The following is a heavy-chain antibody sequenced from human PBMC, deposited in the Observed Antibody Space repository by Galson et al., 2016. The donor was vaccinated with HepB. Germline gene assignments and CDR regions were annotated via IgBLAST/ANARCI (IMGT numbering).Heavy chain of an antibody. J-gene: IGHJ4*02. CDR3: ARDRGQYNDYDSLFDY. V-gene: IGHV3-21*01. Sequence: SLRLSCAGSGFTFSSYNMNWVRQAPGRGLEWVSSISTAGTYKYFADSVKGRFTISRDNAKNSLSLQMNSLRAEDTAVYYCARDRGQYNDYDSLFDYWGQGTLVTVSS. CDR1: GFTFSSYN. CDR2: ISTAGTYK. D-gene: IGHD5-12*01.